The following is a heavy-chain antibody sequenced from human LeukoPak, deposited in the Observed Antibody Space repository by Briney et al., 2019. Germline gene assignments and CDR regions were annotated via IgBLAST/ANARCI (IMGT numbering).Heavy chain of an antibody. CDR1: GFTFSSHS. D-gene: IGHD2-2*01. CDR3: AKSASASWQYSFDY. V-gene: IGHV3-23*01. J-gene: IGHJ4*02. Sequence: GGSLRLSCAASGFTFSSHSMNWVRQTPGKGLEWVSAISGSSSYMYYADSVKGRFTISRDNSKNTLYLQMNSLRGEDTAVYYCAKSASASWQYSFDYWGQGTLVTVSS. CDR2: ISGSSSYM.